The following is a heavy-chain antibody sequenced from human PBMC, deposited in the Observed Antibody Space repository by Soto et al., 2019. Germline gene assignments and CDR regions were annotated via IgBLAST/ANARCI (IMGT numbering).Heavy chain of an antibody. D-gene: IGHD3-10*01. J-gene: IGHJ5*02. CDR3: AKDGKEALRISGSYQNWFDP. Sequence: GGSLRLSCAASGFSFSNYAMHWVRQAPGKGLEWVAVLSSEGSRKYYADSVKGRFTISRDNAKNSLYLQMNSLRAEDTALYYCAKDGKEALRISGSYQNWFDPWGQGTLVTVSS. CDR2: LSSEGSRK. CDR1: GFSFSNYA. V-gene: IGHV3-30-3*01.